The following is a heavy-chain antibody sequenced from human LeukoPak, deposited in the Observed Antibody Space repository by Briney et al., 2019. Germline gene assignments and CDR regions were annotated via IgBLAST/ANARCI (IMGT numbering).Heavy chain of an antibody. J-gene: IGHJ4*02. D-gene: IGHD5-18*01. CDR1: GFTFDDYA. V-gene: IGHV3-9*01. CDR2: ISWNSGSI. Sequence: GGSLRLSCAASGFTFDDYAMHWVRQAPGKGLEWVSGISWNSGSIGYADSVKGRFTISRDNAKNSLYLQMNSLRVEDTAVYYCARVFTALDYWGQGTLVTVSS. CDR3: ARVFTALDY.